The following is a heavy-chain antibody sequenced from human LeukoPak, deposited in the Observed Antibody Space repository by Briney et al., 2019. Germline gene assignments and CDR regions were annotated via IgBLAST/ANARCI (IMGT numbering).Heavy chain of an antibody. CDR3: ARDLGYSGFDWAP. D-gene: IGHD5-12*01. Sequence: PSETLSLTCTVSGGSISNYYWNWIRQPPGKGLEWIGYIYSGNTNYNPSLKSRVTISVDTSKNQFSLNLTSVTAADAAVYYCARDLGYSGFDWAPWGQGTLVTVSS. V-gene: IGHV4-4*08. CDR2: IYSGNT. CDR1: GGSISNYY. J-gene: IGHJ5*02.